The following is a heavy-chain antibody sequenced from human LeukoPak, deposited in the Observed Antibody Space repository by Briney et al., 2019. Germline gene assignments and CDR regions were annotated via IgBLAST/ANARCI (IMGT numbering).Heavy chain of an antibody. J-gene: IGHJ4*02. Sequence: GGSLRLSCAASGFPFSDHYMIWIRQAPGKGLEWVSYIDYDGTGMSYADSVKGHFTISRDNAKKTLYLEMRSLTVEDSAVYYCAGPYDYGDLSYWGQGSLVSVSS. D-gene: IGHD4-17*01. CDR3: AGPYDYGDLSY. CDR1: GFPFSDHY. CDR2: IDYDGTGM. V-gene: IGHV3-11*01.